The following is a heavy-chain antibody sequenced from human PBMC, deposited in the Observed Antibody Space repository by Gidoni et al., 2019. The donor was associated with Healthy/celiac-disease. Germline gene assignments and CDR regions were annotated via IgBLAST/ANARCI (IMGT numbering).Heavy chain of an antibody. Sequence: QVQLVQSGAEVTTPGSSVKVSCKASGGTFSSYAISWVRQSPGQGLEWMVGIITIFGTANYAQKFQGRVTITADESTSTAYMELSSLRSQDTAVYYCASGDSYGYEGGDRPFDPWGQGTLVTVSS. CDR2: IITIFGTA. CDR3: ASGDSYGYEGGDRPFDP. CDR1: GGTFSSYA. J-gene: IGHJ5*02. V-gene: IGHV1-69*01. D-gene: IGHD5-18*01.